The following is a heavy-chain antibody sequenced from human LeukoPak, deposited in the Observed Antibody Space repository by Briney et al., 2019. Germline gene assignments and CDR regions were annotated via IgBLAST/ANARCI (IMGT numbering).Heavy chain of an antibody. J-gene: IGHJ6*02. CDR2: MNPNSGNT. CDR3: ARGSGYSGYEGIYYYYGMDV. CDR1: GYTFTSYD. Sequence: ASVKVSCKASGYTFTSYDINWVRQAPGQGLEWMGWMNPNSGNTGYAQKFQGRVTMTRNTSISTAYMELSSLRSEDTAVYYCARGSGYSGYEGIYYYYGMDVWGQGTTVTVSS. D-gene: IGHD5-12*01. V-gene: IGHV1-8*01.